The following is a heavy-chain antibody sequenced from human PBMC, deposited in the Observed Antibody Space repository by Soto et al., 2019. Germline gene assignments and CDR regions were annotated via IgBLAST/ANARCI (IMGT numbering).Heavy chain of an antibody. Sequence: EVQLVESGGGLVQPGGSLRLSCAASGFTFSSYWMHWVRQAPGKGLVWVSRINSDGGSTSYADSVKGRFTISRDNAKNTLYLQMNSLRAEDTAVYYCARDPGYCSGGSCSDYWGQGTLVTVSS. J-gene: IGHJ4*02. CDR2: INSDGGST. D-gene: IGHD2-15*01. CDR1: GFTFSSYW. V-gene: IGHV3-74*01. CDR3: ARDPGYCSGGSCSDY.